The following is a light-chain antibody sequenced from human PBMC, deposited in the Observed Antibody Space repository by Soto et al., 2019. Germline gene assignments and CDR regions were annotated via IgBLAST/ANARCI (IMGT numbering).Light chain of an antibody. CDR1: SSNIGSNT. CDR2: SNN. J-gene: IGLJ2*01. Sequence: VLTQPPSASGTPGQRVTISCSGSSSNIGSNTVNWYQQLPGTAPKLLIYSNNQRPSGVPDRFSGSKSGTSASLAISGLQSEDEADYYCAAWDDSLNGVVFGGGTKLTVL. CDR3: AAWDDSLNGVV. V-gene: IGLV1-44*01.